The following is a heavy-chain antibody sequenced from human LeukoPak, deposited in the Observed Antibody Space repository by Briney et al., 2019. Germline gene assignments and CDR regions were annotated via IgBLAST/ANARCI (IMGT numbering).Heavy chain of an antibody. V-gene: IGHV4-59*01. CDR3: ARGGRDCSSTSCYYYYYYGMDV. J-gene: IGHJ6*02. Sequence: SETLSLTCTVSGGSLSSYYRSWIRQPPGKGLEWIGYIYYSGSTNYNPSLKSRVTISVDTSKNQFSLKLSSVTAADTAVYYCARGGRDCSSTSCYYYYYYGMDVWGQGTTVTVSS. CDR1: GGSLSSYY. CDR2: IYYSGST. D-gene: IGHD2-2*01.